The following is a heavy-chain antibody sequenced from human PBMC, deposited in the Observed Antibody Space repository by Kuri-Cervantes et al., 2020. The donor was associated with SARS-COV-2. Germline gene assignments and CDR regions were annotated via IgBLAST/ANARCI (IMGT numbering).Heavy chain of an antibody. CDR2: ISSSDSTT. V-gene: IGHV3-11*01. D-gene: IGHD6-13*01. Sequence: GESLKISCVASGFTFRDYYMSWIRQAPGKGLEWISYISSSDSTTYYADSVKGRFTISRDNAKRTLFLQMNSLRVDDTAVYYCSRDQVSAAGTANYWGQGALVNRLL. CDR1: GFTFRDYY. CDR3: SRDQVSAAGTANY. J-gene: IGHJ4*02.